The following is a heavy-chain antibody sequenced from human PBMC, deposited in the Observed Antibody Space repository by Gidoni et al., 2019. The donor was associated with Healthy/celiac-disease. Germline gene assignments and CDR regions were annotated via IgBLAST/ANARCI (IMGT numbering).Heavy chain of an antibody. J-gene: IGHJ6*02. CDR1: GFTFSSHA. Sequence: EVQLLESGGGLVQPGGSLRLSCAASGFTFSSHAMRWVRPAPGKGMAWVSASSGSGGSTYYADSVKGRFTISRDNSKNTLYLQMNSLRAEDTAVYYCAKGFAYCGGDCYSLGGMDVWGQGTTVTVSS. CDR2: SSGSGGST. V-gene: IGHV3-23*01. CDR3: AKGFAYCGGDCYSLGGMDV. D-gene: IGHD2-21*02.